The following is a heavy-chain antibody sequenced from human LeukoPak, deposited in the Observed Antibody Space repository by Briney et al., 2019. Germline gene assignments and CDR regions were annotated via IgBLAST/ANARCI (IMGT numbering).Heavy chain of an antibody. V-gene: IGHV3-53*01. CDR3: AKGSRATGPIRYFDL. J-gene: IGHJ2*01. CDR2: IYSDGST. CDR1: ELTVSSNC. Sequence: PGGSLRLSCAASELTVSSNCMTWVRQAPGKGLEWVSFIYSDGSTYYADSVRGRFTISRDNSKNTLYLQMNSLRAEDTAVYYCAKGSRATGPIRYFDLWGRGTLVTVSS. D-gene: IGHD4-17*01.